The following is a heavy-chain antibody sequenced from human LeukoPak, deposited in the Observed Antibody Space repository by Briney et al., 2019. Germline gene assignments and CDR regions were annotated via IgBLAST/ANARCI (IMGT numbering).Heavy chain of an antibody. Sequence: TSVKVSCKASGFTFTSSAMQWVRQARGQGLEWIGWIVVGSGNTNYAQKVQERVTITRNMSTSTAYMELSSLRSEDTAVYYCAVSGIAAAGKGEVGFDYWGQGTLVTVSS. J-gene: IGHJ4*02. CDR1: GFTFTSSA. V-gene: IGHV1-58*02. CDR3: AVSGIAAAGKGEVGFDY. D-gene: IGHD6-13*01. CDR2: IVVGSGNT.